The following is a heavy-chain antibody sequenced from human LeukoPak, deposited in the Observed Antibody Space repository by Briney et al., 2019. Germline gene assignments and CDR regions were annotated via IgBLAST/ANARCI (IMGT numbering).Heavy chain of an antibody. CDR3: ARGLAPGYSSSWGPDY. J-gene: IGHJ4*02. CDR1: GGSISSGDYY. CDR2: IYYSGST. V-gene: IGHV4-30-4*01. D-gene: IGHD6-19*01. Sequence: SETLSLTCTVSGGSISSGDYYWSWIRQPPEKGLERIGYIYYSGSTYYNPSLKSRVTISVDTSKNQFSLKLSSVTAADTAVYYCARGLAPGYSSSWGPDYWGQGTLVTVSS.